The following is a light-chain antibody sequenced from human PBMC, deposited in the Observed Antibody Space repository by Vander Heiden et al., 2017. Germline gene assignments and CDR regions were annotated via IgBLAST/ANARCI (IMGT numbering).Light chain of an antibody. J-gene: IGKJ2*01. CDR3: QQSYSTPYT. Sequence: DIQMTQSPSSLSASVGDRVTITCRASQSISSYLNWYQQKPGKAPKLLIYAASSLQSGVPSRFSGSGSGTDFTLTISSLQPADFATYYCQQSYSTPYTFGQGTKLAIK. CDR2: AAS. CDR1: QSISSY. V-gene: IGKV1-39*01.